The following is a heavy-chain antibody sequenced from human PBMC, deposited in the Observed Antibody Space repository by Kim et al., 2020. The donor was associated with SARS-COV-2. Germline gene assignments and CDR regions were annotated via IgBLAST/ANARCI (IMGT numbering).Heavy chain of an antibody. Sequence: QAVQGRVTMTTDTSTDTTYMELRSLRSDDTAVYYCARDLGIAVAGTGFDYWGQGTLVTVSS. CDR3: ARDLGIAVAGTGFDY. J-gene: IGHJ4*02. D-gene: IGHD6-19*01. V-gene: IGHV1-18*01.